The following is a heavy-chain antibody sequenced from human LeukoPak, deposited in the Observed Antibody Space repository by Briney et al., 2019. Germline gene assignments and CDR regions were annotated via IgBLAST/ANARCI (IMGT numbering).Heavy chain of an antibody. J-gene: IGHJ6*02. CDR1: GYTFTSYY. D-gene: IGHD6-13*01. Sequence: GASVKVSCKASGYTFTSYYMHWVRQAPGQGLEWMGIINPSGGSTSYAQKFQGRVTITADESTSTAYMELSSLRSEDTAVYYCARALREYSSSWYGWDYYYYGMDVWGQGTTVTVSS. CDR3: ARALREYSSSWYGWDYYYYGMDV. CDR2: INPSGGST. V-gene: IGHV1-46*01.